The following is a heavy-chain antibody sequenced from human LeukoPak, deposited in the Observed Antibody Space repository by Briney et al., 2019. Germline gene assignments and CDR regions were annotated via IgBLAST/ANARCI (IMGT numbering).Heavy chain of an antibody. CDR3: ARRKSSGWYVTYYYYYMDV. Sequence: ASVKVSCKASGYTFTSCGISWVRQAPGQGLEWMGWISAYNGNTNYAQKLQGRVTMTTDTSTSTAYMELRSLRSDDTAVYYCARRKSSGWYVTYYYYYMDVWGKGTTVTVSS. CDR2: ISAYNGNT. V-gene: IGHV1-18*01. J-gene: IGHJ6*03. CDR1: GYTFTSCG. D-gene: IGHD6-19*01.